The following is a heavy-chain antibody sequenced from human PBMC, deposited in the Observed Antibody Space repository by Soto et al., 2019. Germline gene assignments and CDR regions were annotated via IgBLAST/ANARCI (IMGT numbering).Heavy chain of an antibody. V-gene: IGHV1-46*01. CDR1: GYTFTSYY. D-gene: IGHD3-3*01. CDR3: ARVNIPEWGPYYYYYGMDV. J-gene: IGHJ6*02. Sequence: ASVKVSCKASGYTFTSYYMHWVRQAPGQGLEWMGIINPSGGSTSYAQKFQGRVTMTRDTSTSTVYMELSSLRSEDTAVYYCARVNIPEWGPYYYYYGMDVWGQGTTVTVSS. CDR2: INPSGGST.